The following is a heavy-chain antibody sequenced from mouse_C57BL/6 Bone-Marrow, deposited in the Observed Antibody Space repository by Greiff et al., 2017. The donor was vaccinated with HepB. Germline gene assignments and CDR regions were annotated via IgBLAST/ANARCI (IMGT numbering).Heavy chain of an antibody. CDR3: ARNFYYSKGYAMDY. J-gene: IGHJ4*01. D-gene: IGHD2-5*01. CDR2: IWTGGGT. V-gene: IGHV2-9-1*01. Sequence: QVQLKESGPGRVAPSQSLSITCTVSGFSLTSYAISWVRQPPGKGLEWLGVIWTGGGTNYNSALKSRLSISKDNSKSQVFLKMNSLQTDDTARYYCARNFYYSKGYAMDYWGQGTSVTVSS. CDR1: GFSLTSYA.